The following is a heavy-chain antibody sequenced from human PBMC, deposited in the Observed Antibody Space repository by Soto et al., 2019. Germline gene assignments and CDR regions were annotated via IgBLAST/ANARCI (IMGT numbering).Heavy chain of an antibody. D-gene: IGHD3-16*01. CDR2: INYDGST. CDR3: ATYSRGEGGRGY. CDR1: GGSVTSHH. Sequence: SXTLSLTCTVSGGSVTSHHLSWIRQPPGKGLEWMGYINYDGSTNYSPSLKSRVIMSVDTSNSQFSLRLSSVTAADTSVYYCATYSRGEGGRGYWGPVTLVTVSS. J-gene: IGHJ4*01. V-gene: IGHV4-59*08.